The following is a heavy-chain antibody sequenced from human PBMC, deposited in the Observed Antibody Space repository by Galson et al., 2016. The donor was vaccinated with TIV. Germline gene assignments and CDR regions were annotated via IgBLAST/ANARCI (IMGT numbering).Heavy chain of an antibody. CDR2: ISYTGGST. Sequence: SLRLSCAASGFNFNTYGMMWVRQAPGKGLEWVSFISYTGGSTYYEDTVKGRFTISRDNSKKTMYLQMNSLRVEDTAVYYCTKEGSGFVAGGGFVDYWGQGILVTVSS. CDR1: GFNFNTYG. CDR3: TKEGSGFVAGGGFVDY. J-gene: IGHJ4*02. D-gene: IGHD6-25*01. V-gene: IGHV3-23*01.